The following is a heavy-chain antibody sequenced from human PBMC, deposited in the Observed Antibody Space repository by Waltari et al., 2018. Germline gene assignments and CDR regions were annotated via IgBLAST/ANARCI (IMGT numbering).Heavy chain of an antibody. CDR1: GGPISSYY. J-gene: IGHJ4*02. Sequence: QVQLQESGPGLVKPSETLSLTCTVSGGPISSYYWSWIRQPPGKGLEWIGYIYYSGSTNYNPSLKSRVTISVDTSKNQFSLKLSSVTAADTAVYYCARVPGDYIPRSPYFDYWGQGTLVTVSS. V-gene: IGHV4-59*01. D-gene: IGHD4-4*01. CDR3: ARVPGDYIPRSPYFDY. CDR2: IYYSGST.